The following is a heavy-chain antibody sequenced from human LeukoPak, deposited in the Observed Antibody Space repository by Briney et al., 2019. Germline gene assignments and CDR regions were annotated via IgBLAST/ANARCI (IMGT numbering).Heavy chain of an antibody. CDR1: GFTFSAYA. CDR2: ISFDGSNK. J-gene: IGHJ4*02. Sequence: PGRSLRLSCAASGFTFSAYAMHWVRQAPGKGLEWVAVISFDGSNKYYGDSVKGRFTISRDNSKNTLYLQMNSLRAEDTAVYYCAKDLEQWLVTLVGYWGQGTQVTVSS. CDR3: AKDLEQWLVTLVGY. V-gene: IGHV3-30-3*01. D-gene: IGHD6-19*01.